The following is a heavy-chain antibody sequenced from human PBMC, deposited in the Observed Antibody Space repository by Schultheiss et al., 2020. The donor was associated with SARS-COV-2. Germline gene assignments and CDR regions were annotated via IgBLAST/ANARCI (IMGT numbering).Heavy chain of an antibody. V-gene: IGHV4-39*02. Sequence: SETLSLTCTVSGGSISSNSYYWGWIRQPPGKGLEWIGSIYYSGSTYYNPSLKSRVTISVDTSKNQFSLKLSSVTAADTAVYYCAREGYSYGYGDYWGQGTLVTVSS. CDR1: GGSISSNSYY. J-gene: IGHJ4*02. CDR2: IYYSGST. D-gene: IGHD5-18*01. CDR3: AREGYSYGYGDY.